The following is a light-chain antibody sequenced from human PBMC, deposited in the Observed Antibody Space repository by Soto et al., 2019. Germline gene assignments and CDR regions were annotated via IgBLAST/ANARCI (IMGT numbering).Light chain of an antibody. V-gene: IGLV3-25*03. Sequence: SYELTQPPSVSVSPGQTARITCSGDALPNQFAYWYQQKPGQAPVMLIYKDSERPSGIPERFSGSSSGTTVTLTISGVQAEDEADYYCQSVDSSGVVFGGGTKLTVL. CDR3: QSVDSSGVV. J-gene: IGLJ2*01. CDR2: KDS. CDR1: ALPNQF.